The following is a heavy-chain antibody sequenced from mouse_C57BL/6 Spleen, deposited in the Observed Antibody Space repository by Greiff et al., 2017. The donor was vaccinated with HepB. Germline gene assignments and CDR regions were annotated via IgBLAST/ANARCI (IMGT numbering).Heavy chain of an antibody. CDR3: ARYYDYDEGVYYYAMDY. V-gene: IGHV1S26*01. CDR1: GYTFTSYT. J-gene: IGHJ4*01. D-gene: IGHD2-4*01. Sequence: QVQLQQPGAELVKPGASVKMSCKASGYTFTSYTMHWVKQRPGQGLEWIGYINPSSGYTKYNQKFKDKATLTADKSSSTAYMQLSSLTSEDSAVYYCARYYDYDEGVYYYAMDYWGQGTSVTVSS. CDR2: INPSSGYT.